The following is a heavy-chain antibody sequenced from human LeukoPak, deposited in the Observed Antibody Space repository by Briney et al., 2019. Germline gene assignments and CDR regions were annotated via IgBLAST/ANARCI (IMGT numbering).Heavy chain of an antibody. V-gene: IGHV4-30-4*01. J-gene: IGHJ4*02. CDR2: IYYSGST. CDR3: ARAPPQGVPAAIYYFDY. D-gene: IGHD2-2*01. Sequence: SQTLSLTCTVSGGSISSGDYYWIWLRQPPGKGLEWIGYIYYSGSTYYNPSLKSRVTISVDTSKNQFPLKLSSVTAADTAVYYCARAPPQGVPAAIYYFDYWGQGTLVTVSS. CDR1: GGSISSGDYY.